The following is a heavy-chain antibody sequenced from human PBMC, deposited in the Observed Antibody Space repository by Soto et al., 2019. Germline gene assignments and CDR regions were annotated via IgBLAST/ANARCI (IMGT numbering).Heavy chain of an antibody. Sequence: QVQLQESGPGLVKPSETLSLTCTVSGGSISSGDYYWSWIRQPPGKGLEWIGYIYHSGSTYYNPSLKSRVARSIDTSKNQFSLKLSSVTAADTAVFYCARGLKISGYYSFDYWGQGTLVTVSS. V-gene: IGHV4-30-4*01. J-gene: IGHJ4*02. CDR3: ARGLKISGYYSFDY. D-gene: IGHD3-22*01. CDR2: IYHSGST. CDR1: GGSISSGDYY.